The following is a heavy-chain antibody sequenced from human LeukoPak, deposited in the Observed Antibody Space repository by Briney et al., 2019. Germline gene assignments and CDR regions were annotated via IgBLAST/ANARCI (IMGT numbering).Heavy chain of an antibody. CDR3: ARSSRSYYYYYMDV. CDR1: GDTFSTYA. V-gene: IGHV1-69*13. CDR2: IIPIFGTT. J-gene: IGHJ6*03. Sequence: ASVKVSCKASGDTFSTYAISWVRQAPGQGLEWMGGIIPIFGTTNYAQKFQGRVTITADESTSTAYMELSSLRSEDTAVYYCARSSRSYYYYYMDVWGEGTTVTISS.